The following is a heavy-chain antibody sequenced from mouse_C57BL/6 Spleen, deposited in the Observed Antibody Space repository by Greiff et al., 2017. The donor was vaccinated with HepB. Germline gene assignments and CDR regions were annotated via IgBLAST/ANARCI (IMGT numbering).Heavy chain of an antibody. D-gene: IGHD1-1*01. Sequence: QVQLKESGPGLVAPSQRLSITCTVSGFSLTSYGVHWVRQPPGKGLEWLVVIWSDGSTTYNSALKSRLSISKDNSKSQVFLKMNSLQTDDTAMYYCARHANLLLRNAMDYWGQGTSVTVSS. CDR2: IWSDGST. V-gene: IGHV2-6-1*01. CDR3: ARHANLLLRNAMDY. CDR1: GFSLTSYG. J-gene: IGHJ4*01.